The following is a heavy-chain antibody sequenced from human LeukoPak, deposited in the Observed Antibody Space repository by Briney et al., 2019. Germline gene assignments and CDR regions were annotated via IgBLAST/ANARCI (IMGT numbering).Heavy chain of an antibody. J-gene: IGHJ2*01. CDR2: ISGSGGST. CDR1: GFTFSSYA. V-gene: IGHV3-23*01. CDR3: ARAIAARHSYWYFDL. Sequence: GGSLRLSCAASGFTFSSYAMSWVRQAPGKGLEWVSAISGSGGSTYYADSVKGRFTISRDNSKNTLYLQMNSLRAEDTAVYYCARAIAARHSYWYFDLWGRGTLVTVSS. D-gene: IGHD6-6*01.